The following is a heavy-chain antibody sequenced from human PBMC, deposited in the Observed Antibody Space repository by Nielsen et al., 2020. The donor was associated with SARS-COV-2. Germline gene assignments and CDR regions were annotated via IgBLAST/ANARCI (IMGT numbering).Heavy chain of an antibody. CDR3: AKDRAIFMIYITRGGPDF. CDR2: ISYEGSKQ. V-gene: IGHV3-30*18. J-gene: IGHJ4*02. CDR1: GFSFNNYG. Sequence: GESLKISCAASGFSFNNYGMHWVRQAPGKGLEWVAYISYEGSKQYYADSVKGRFTISRDFSKSTLYLQMNSLRAEDTAMYYCAKDRAIFMIYITRGGPDFWGQGTPVTVSS. D-gene: IGHD3/OR15-3a*01.